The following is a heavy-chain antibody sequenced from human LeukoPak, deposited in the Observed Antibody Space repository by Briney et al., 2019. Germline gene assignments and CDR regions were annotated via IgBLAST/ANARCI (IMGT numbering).Heavy chain of an antibody. D-gene: IGHD3-22*01. CDR1: GSTFSSYG. J-gene: IGHJ3*02. CDR2: IWYDGSNK. Sequence: GGSLRLSCAASGSTFSSYGMHWVRQAPGKGLEWVAVIWYDGSNKYYADSVKGRFTISRDNSKNTLYLQMNSLRAEDTAVYYCARDYYDSSGQTTPPDAFDIWGQGTMVTVSS. CDR3: ARDYYDSSGQTTPPDAFDI. V-gene: IGHV3-33*01.